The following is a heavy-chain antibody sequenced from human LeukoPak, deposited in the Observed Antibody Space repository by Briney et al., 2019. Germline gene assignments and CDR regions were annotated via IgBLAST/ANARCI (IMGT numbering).Heavy chain of an antibody. V-gene: IGHV4-30-2*01. D-gene: IGHD6-19*01. J-gene: IGHJ4*02. CDR1: GGSISSGGYS. Sequence: SETLSLTCAVSGGSISSGGYSWSWIRQPPGKGLEWIGYIYHSGSTYYNPSLKSRVTISVDASKNQFSLKLSSVTAADTAVYYCARVGRRSSGWYVLGYWGQGTLVTVSS. CDR3: ARVGRRSSGWYVLGY. CDR2: IYHSGST.